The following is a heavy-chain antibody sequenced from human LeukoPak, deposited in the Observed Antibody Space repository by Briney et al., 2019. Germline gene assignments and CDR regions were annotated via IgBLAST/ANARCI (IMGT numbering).Heavy chain of an antibody. J-gene: IGHJ4*02. CDR3: ARGSRMVRGGYYFDY. CDR2: INHSGST. V-gene: IGHV4-39*07. CDR1: GGSISSGDYY. D-gene: IGHD3-10*01. Sequence: SETLSLTCTVSGGSISSGDYYWSWIRQPPGKGLEWIGEINHSGSTNYNPSLKSRVTISVDTSKNQFSLKLSSVTAADTAVYYCARGSRMVRGGYYFDYWGQGTLVTVSS.